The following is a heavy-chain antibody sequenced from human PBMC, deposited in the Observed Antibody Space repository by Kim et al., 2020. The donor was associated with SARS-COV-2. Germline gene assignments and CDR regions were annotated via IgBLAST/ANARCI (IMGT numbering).Heavy chain of an antibody. CDR1: GYTFTGYY. J-gene: IGHJ4*02. V-gene: IGHV1-2*04. CDR2: INPNSGGT. D-gene: IGHD6-13*01. Sequence: ASVKVSCKASGYTFTGYYMHWVRQAPGQGLEWMGWINPNSGGTNYAQKFQGWVTMTRDTSISTAYMELSRLRSDDTAVYYCARSGYSSSWYPKSILGVVTQPRKYYFDYWGQGTLVTVSS. CDR3: ARSGYSSSWYPKSILGVVTQPRKYYFDY.